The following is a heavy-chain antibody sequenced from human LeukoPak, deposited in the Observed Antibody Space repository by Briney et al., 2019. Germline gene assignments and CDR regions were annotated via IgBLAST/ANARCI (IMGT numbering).Heavy chain of an antibody. V-gene: IGHV3-48*03. CDR2: ISSSGSTI. D-gene: IGHD5-24*01. Sequence: PGGSLRLSCAASGFTFSSYEMNWVRQAPGKGLEWVSYISSSGSTIYYADSVKGRFTISRDNAKNSLYLQMNSLRAEYTAVYYCASLTTKVEMATIDWGQGTLVTVSS. CDR3: ASLTTKVEMATID. J-gene: IGHJ4*02. CDR1: GFTFSSYE.